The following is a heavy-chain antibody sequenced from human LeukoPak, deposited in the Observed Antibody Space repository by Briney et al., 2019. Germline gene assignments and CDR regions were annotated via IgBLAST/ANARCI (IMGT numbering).Heavy chain of an antibody. Sequence: ASVNASCKASGYTFTGYYMHWVRQAPGQGLEWMGWINPNSGGTNYAQKFQGRVTMTRDTSISTAYMELSRLRSDDTAVYYCARPSQPEWERFDYWGQGTLVTVSS. CDR1: GYTFTGYY. J-gene: IGHJ4*02. V-gene: IGHV1-2*02. D-gene: IGHD1-14*01. CDR3: ARPSQPEWERFDY. CDR2: INPNSGGT.